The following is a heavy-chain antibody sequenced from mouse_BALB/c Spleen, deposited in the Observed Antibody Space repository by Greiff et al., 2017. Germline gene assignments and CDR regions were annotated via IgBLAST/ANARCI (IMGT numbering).Heavy chain of an antibody. D-gene: IGHD2-1*01. V-gene: IGHV2-9-2*01. CDR1: GFSLTSYD. CDR2: IWTGGGT. J-gene: IGHJ2*01. CDR3: VRVARYGNYWGYFDY. Sequence: QVQLKESGPGLVAPSQSLSITCTVSGFSLTSYDISWIRQPPGKGLEWLGVIWTGGGTNYNSAFMSRLSISKDNSKSQVFLKMNSLQTDDTAIYYCVRVARYGNYWGYFDYWGQGTTLTVSS.